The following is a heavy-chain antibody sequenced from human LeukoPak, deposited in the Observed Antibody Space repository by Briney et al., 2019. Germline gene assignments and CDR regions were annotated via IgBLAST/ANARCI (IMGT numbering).Heavy chain of an antibody. J-gene: IGHJ4*02. V-gene: IGHV1-2*02. CDR3: ASPYYYDSSGPPHY. Sequence: ASVKVSCKASGYTFTGYYMHWVRQAPGQGLEWMGWINPNSGGTNYAQKFQGRVTMTRDTSISTAYMELSRLRSDDTAVYYCASPYYYDSSGPPHYWGQGTLVTVSS. D-gene: IGHD3-22*01. CDR2: INPNSGGT. CDR1: GYTFTGYY.